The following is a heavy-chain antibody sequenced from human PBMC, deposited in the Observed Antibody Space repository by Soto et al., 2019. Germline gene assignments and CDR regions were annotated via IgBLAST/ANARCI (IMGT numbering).Heavy chain of an antibody. CDR3: ARGLVVVSAEYFQN. Sequence: QVQLVQSGAEVKKPGSSVKVSCKASGGTFGSYTISWVRQAPGQGLEWMGRIIPMLDTAAYAQKFQGRVTITADRSTSTAYMELSRLTSEVTAVYYCARGLVVVSAEYFQNWGQGTLVTVPS. J-gene: IGHJ1*01. D-gene: IGHD2-15*01. CDR1: GGTFGSYT. CDR2: IIPMLDTA. V-gene: IGHV1-69*08.